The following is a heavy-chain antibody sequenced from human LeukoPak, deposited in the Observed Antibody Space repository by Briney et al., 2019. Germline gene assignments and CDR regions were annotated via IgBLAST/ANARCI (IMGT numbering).Heavy chain of an antibody. J-gene: IGHJ6*02. CDR1: GFTFSSYA. CDR2: ISYDGSNK. V-gene: IGHV3-30*14. D-gene: IGHD5-24*01. CDR3: ARDHRGQLQYYYGMDV. Sequence: GGSLRLSCAASGFTFSSYAMHWVRQAPGKGLEWVAVISYDGSNKYYADSVKGRFTISRDNSKNTLYLQMNSLRAEDTAVYYCARDHRGQLQYYYGMDVWGQGTTVTVSS.